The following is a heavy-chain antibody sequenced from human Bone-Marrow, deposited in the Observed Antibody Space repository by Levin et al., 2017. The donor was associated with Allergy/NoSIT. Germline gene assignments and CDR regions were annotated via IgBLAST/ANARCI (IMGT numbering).Heavy chain of an antibody. Sequence: GGSLRLSCAASGFDVSRNYVKWVRQAPGKGLEWVSLVYSGGDTYYADSVKGRFTISRDKYTNTMLLQMNNLRVEDTAVYYCSRDVGPWGPGTLVAVSS. CDR1: GFDVSRNY. V-gene: IGHV3-66*01. J-gene: IGHJ5*02. CDR2: VYSGGDT. CDR3: SRDVGP. D-gene: IGHD1-26*01.